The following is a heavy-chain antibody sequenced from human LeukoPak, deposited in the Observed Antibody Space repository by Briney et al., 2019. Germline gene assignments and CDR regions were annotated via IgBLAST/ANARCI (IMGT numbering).Heavy chain of an antibody. CDR1: GFTFSSYS. Sequence: PGGSLRLSCAASGFTFSSYSMNWVRQAPGKGLEWVSYISSSSSTIYYADSVKGRFTISRDNPKNSLYLQMNSLRAEDTAVYYCARRLTTALLNEYYMDVWGKGTTVTVSS. V-gene: IGHV3-48*01. CDR2: ISSSSSTI. J-gene: IGHJ6*03. CDR3: ARRLTTALLNEYYMDV. D-gene: IGHD4-11*01.